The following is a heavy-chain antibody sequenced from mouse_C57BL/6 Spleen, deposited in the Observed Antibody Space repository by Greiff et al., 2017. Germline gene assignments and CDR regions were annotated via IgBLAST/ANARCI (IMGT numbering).Heavy chain of an antibody. J-gene: IGHJ2*01. CDR2: ISGGGSYT. V-gene: IGHV5-4*03. CDR1: GFTFSSYA. D-gene: IGHD1-2*01. CDR3: ARKTTAYYCDY. Sequence: EVKLVESGGGLVKPGGSLKLSCAASGFTFSSYAMSWVRQTPEKRLEWVAPISGGGSYTYYPDNVKGRFTISRDNAKNNLYLQMSHLNSQYTAMSYCARKTTAYYCDYWGQGTTLTVSS.